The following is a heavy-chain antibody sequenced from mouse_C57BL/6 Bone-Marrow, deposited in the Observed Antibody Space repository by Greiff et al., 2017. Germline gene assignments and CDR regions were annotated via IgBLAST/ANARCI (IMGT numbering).Heavy chain of an antibody. D-gene: IGHD1-1*01. V-gene: IGHV1-26*01. CDR3: ARYGNTAWFAD. J-gene: IGHJ3*01. CDR2: INPNNGGT. Sequence: EVQLQQSGPELVKPGASVKISCKASGYTFTDYYMNWVKQSHGKSLEWIGDINPNNGGTSYNQKFKGKATLTVDKSSSTAYMELRSLTSEDSAVYYCARYGNTAWFADWGQGTLVTVSA. CDR1: GYTFTDYY.